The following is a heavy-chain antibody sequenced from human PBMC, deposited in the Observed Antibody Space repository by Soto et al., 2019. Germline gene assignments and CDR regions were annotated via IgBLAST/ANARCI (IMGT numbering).Heavy chain of an antibody. Sequence: GGSLRLSCAASGFTFSSYGMHWVRQAPGKGLGWVAVIWYDGSNKYYADSVKGRFTISRDNSKNTLYLQMNSLRAEDTAVYYCARVGLTATGTVYYGMDVWGQGTTVTVSS. CDR3: ARVGLTATGTVYYGMDV. D-gene: IGHD2-15*01. V-gene: IGHV3-33*01. J-gene: IGHJ6*02. CDR2: IWYDGSNK. CDR1: GFTFSSYG.